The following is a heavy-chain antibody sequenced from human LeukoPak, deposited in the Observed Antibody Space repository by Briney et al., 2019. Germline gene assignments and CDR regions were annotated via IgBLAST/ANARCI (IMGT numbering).Heavy chain of an antibody. J-gene: IGHJ4*02. CDR3: ASSSYGDYTFDY. Sequence: GGSLRLSCAASGFIVSSNYMSWVRQAPGKGLEWVSVIYSGGSTYYADSVKGRFTISRDNSKNTLYLQMNSLRAEDTAVYYCASSSYGDYTFDYWGQGTLVTVSS. CDR1: GFIVSSNY. CDR2: IYSGGST. V-gene: IGHV3-53*01. D-gene: IGHD4-17*01.